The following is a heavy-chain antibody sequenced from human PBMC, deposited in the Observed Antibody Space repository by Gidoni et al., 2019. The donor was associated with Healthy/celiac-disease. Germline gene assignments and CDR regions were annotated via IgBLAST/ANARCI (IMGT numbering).Heavy chain of an antibody. V-gene: IGHV3-15*01. Sequence: EVQLVESGGGLGKPGGSLRRSGAASGFPFSNAWMSWVRQAPGKGLEWVGRIKSKTDGGTTDYAAPVKGRFTISRDDSKNTLYLQMNSLKTEDTAVYYCTTYPGYSSSWYFDYWGQGTLVTVSS. CDR2: IKSKTDGGTT. D-gene: IGHD6-13*01. J-gene: IGHJ4*02. CDR3: TTYPGYSSSWYFDY. CDR1: GFPFSNAW.